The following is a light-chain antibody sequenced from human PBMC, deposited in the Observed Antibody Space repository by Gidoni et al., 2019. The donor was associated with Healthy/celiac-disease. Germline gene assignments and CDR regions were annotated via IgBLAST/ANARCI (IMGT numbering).Light chain of an antibody. Sequence: DIQMTHSPSSLSASVGDRVTITCRASQSISSYLNWYQQKPGKAPKLLIYAASSLQSGVPSRFSGSGSGTDFTLTISSLQPEDFATYYCQQSYSTTWTFXXXTKVEIK. V-gene: IGKV1-39*01. CDR3: QQSYSTTWT. J-gene: IGKJ1*01. CDR2: AAS. CDR1: QSISSY.